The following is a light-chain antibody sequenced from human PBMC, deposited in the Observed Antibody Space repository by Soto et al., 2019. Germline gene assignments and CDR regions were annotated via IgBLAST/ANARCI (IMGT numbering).Light chain of an antibody. V-gene: IGLV6-57*02. Sequence: NFMLTQPHSVSESPGKTLTISCVGSGGDIARNFVQWYQQRPGRAPSTVSYEDNLRPSGVPDRFSGAIDSSSNSASLTISGLDTEAEAVYYCQSYDTTSVIFGGGTKLTVL. CDR2: EDN. CDR3: QSYDTTSVI. CDR1: GGDIARNF. J-gene: IGLJ2*01.